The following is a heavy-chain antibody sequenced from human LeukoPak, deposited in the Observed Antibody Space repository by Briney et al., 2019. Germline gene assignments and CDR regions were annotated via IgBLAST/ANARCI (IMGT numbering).Heavy chain of an antibody. D-gene: IGHD2-2*01. CDR3: ARVDPYCSSTSCSFDY. V-gene: IGHV4-61*02. CDR1: GGSISSGSYY. CDR2: IYTSGST. Sequence: SETLSLTCTVSGGSISSGSYYWSWIRQPAGKGLEWIGRIYTSGSTNYNPSLKSRVAISVDTSKNQFSLKLSSVTAADTAVYYCARVDPYCSSTSCSFDYWGQGTLVTVSS. J-gene: IGHJ4*02.